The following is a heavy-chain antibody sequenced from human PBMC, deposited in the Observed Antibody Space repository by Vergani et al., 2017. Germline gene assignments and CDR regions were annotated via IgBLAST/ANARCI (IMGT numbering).Heavy chain of an antibody. Sequence: QVQLVESGGGVVQPGRSLRLSCAASGFTFSSYGMHWVRQAPGKGLEWVAVIWYDGSNKYYADSVKGRFTISRDNSKNTLYLQMNSLRAEDTAVYYCARDSVTGAAAALRPDYWGQGTLVTVSS. V-gene: IGHV3-33*01. J-gene: IGHJ4*02. CDR2: IWYDGSNK. CDR1: GFTFSSYG. D-gene: IGHD6-13*01. CDR3: ARDSVTGAAAALRPDY.